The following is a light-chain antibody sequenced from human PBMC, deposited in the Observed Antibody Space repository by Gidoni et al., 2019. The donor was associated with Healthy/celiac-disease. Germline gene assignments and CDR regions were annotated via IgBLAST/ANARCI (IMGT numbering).Light chain of an antibody. CDR3: QQLNSYPLT. J-gene: IGKJ4*01. CDR2: AAS. Sequence: DIQLTQSPSFLSASVGDRVTITCRASQGISSYLAWYQQKPGKAPKLLIYAASTLQSGVPSRFSGSGSGTEFTLTSSSLQSEDFATYYCQQLNSYPLTFGGGTKVEIK. V-gene: IGKV1-9*01. CDR1: QGISSY.